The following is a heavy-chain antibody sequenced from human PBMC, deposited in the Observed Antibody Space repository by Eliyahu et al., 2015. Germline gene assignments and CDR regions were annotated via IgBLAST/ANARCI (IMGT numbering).Heavy chain of an antibody. D-gene: IGHD5-12*01. CDR3: ARSTSGLDSGHQ. Sequence: EVQLVESGGGLVQPGGSLRLSCAASGFTVPSAATPLTGSRQAPGKGLGWVAVIFNDGSGHHADSVKSRFSISRDNFKNTVYLQMNSLRVEDSALYYCARSTSGLDSGHQWGQGTLVTVSS. CDR2: IFNDGSG. CDR1: GFTVPSAATP. V-gene: IGHV3-66*01. J-gene: IGHJ4*02.